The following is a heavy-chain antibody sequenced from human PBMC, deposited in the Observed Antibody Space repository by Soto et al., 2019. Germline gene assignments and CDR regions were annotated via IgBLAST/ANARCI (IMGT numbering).Heavy chain of an antibody. J-gene: IGHJ1*01. CDR3: AREASGYDF. CDR2: IIPVFGRP. V-gene: IGHV1-69*13. CDR1: GGTFSSFG. Sequence: AVKVSCKASGGTFSSFGISWVRQAPGQGLEWMGGIIPVFGRPNYAQRFRGRLTITADESTNTSYMELIDLTSEDTAVYYCAREASGYDFWGQGTQVTVSS. D-gene: IGHD5-12*01.